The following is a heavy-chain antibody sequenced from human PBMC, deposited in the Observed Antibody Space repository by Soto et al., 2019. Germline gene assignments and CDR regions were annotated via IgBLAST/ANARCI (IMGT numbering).Heavy chain of an antibody. Sequence: SETLSLTCTVSGGSISSYYWSWIRQPPGKGLEWIGYIYYSGSTNYNPSLKSRVTISVDTSKNQFSLKLSSVTAADTAVYYCARGDNWNYFLDPWGQGTLVTVSS. CDR1: GGSISSYY. D-gene: IGHD1-7*01. V-gene: IGHV4-59*01. J-gene: IGHJ5*02. CDR3: ARGDNWNYFLDP. CDR2: IYYSGST.